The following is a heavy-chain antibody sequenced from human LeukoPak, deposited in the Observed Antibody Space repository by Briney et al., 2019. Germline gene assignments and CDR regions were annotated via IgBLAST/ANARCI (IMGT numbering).Heavy chain of an antibody. CDR3: ARDPFGESSY. CDR1: GFTVSSNY. Sequence: GGSLRLSCAASGFTVSSNYMSWVRQAPGKGLVWVSRIKSDGSSTSYADSVKGRFTISRDNGMNTLYLQMNSLRAEDTAVYYCARDPFGESSYWGRGILVTVSS. D-gene: IGHD3-16*02. CDR2: IKSDGSST. V-gene: IGHV3-74*01. J-gene: IGHJ4*02.